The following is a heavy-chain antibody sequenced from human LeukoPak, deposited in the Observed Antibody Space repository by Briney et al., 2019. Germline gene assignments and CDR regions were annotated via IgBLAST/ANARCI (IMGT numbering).Heavy chain of an antibody. CDR1: GFTFSSYW. Sequence: GGSLRLSCAASGFTFSSYWMSWVRQAPGKGLEWVANIKQSGSEKYYVDSVKGRFTISRDNAKNSLYLQMNSLRAEDTAVYYCARPRGCGSSRCNNFDYWGQGTLVTVSS. CDR2: IKQSGSEK. CDR3: ARPRGCGSSRCNNFDY. D-gene: IGHD2-2*01. J-gene: IGHJ4*02. V-gene: IGHV3-7*01.